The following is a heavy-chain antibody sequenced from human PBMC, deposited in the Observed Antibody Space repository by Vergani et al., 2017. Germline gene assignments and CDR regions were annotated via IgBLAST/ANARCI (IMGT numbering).Heavy chain of an antibody. Sequence: QVQLQESGPGLVKPSQTLSLTCTVSGGSITSHNYYWSWIRQPAGNGLEWIGRIHTSGSTNYNPSLKSRVTMSEDTSKNQFSLNLTSVTAADTAVYFCARGSCLGGSCYKPLFGYWGQGILVTVSS. J-gene: IGHJ4*02. CDR3: ARGSCLGGSCYKPLFGY. CDR1: GGSITSHNYY. CDR2: IHTSGST. V-gene: IGHV4-61*02. D-gene: IGHD2-15*01.